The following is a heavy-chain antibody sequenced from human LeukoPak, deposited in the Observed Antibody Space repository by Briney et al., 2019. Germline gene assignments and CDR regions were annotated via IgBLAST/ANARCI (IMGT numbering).Heavy chain of an antibody. J-gene: IGHJ4*02. CDR1: GFTFSSYA. Sequence: PGGSLRLSCAASGFTFSSYAMHWVRQAPGKGLEWVAVISYDGSNKYYADSVKGRFTISRDNSKNTLYLQMNSLRAEDTAVYYCAREIVGAISDYWGQGTLVTVSS. V-gene: IGHV3-30-3*01. CDR3: AREIVGAISDY. CDR2: ISYDGSNK. D-gene: IGHD1-26*01.